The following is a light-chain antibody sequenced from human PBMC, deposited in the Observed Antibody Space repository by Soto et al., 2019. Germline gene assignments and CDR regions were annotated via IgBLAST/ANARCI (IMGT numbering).Light chain of an antibody. CDR1: QNIRNL. V-gene: IGKV1-5*01. CDR2: DAS. CDR3: QQYYTYST. J-gene: IGKJ5*01. Sequence: DIQLTQSPSTLSAAVGDSVTITCRASQNIRNLLAWYQQKPGKAPKPLIFDASTLNTGVPSRFGGSGSGAEFNFTITCLQPDDFATYFCQQYYTYSTFGQGTRLDIK.